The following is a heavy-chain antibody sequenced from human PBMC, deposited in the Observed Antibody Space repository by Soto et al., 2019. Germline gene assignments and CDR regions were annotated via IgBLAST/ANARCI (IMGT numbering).Heavy chain of an antibody. Sequence: QVQLVQSGAEVKKPGASVKVSCKASGYTFTSYDINWVRQATGQGLEWMGWMNPNSGNTGYAQKFQGRDTMTRNTSISTAYMEESSLRSEDTAVYYCARRSRVHRWFDPWGQGTLVTVSS. V-gene: IGHV1-8*01. CDR1: GYTFTSYD. D-gene: IGHD3-10*01. CDR3: ARRSRVHRWFDP. J-gene: IGHJ5*02. CDR2: MNPNSGNT.